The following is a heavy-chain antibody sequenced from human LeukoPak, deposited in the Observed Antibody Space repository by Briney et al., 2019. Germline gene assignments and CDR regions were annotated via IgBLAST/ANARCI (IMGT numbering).Heavy chain of an antibody. CDR1: GFTFSDYY. Sequence: GSLTLSCAASGFTFSDYYMSWIRQAPGKGLEWLSYISSSSGYTDYADSVKGRFTISRDNAKNSLYLQMNSLRAEDTAVYYCARDGRYSNDALDIWGQRTLGSASS. CDR2: ISSSSGYT. D-gene: IGHD1-26*01. CDR3: ARDGRYSNDALDI. J-gene: IGHJ3*02. V-gene: IGHV3-11*05.